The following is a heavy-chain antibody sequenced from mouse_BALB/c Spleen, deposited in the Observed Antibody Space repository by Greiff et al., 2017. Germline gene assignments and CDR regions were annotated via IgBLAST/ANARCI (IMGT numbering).Heavy chain of an antibody. D-gene: IGHD1-2*01. V-gene: IGHV5-6-4*01. CDR2: ISSGGSYT. CDR1: GFSFSSYT. J-gene: IGHJ4*01. CDR3: TRDARRDAMDY. Sequence: EVHLVESGGGLVQPGGSLKLSCAASGFSFSSYTMSWVRQTPEKRLEWVATISSGGSYTYYPASVKGRFTISRDNAKNTLYLQMSSLKSEDTAMYYCTRDARRDAMDYWGQGTSVTVSS.